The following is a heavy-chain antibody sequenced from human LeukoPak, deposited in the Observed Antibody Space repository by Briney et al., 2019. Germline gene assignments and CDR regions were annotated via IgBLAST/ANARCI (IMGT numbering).Heavy chain of an antibody. D-gene: IGHD6-19*01. CDR3: ARGGRSSGWPLYYMDV. J-gene: IGHJ6*03. Sequence: PSETLSLTCTVSGCSISSYYWSWIRQPAGKGLEWIGRIYTSGSTNYNPSLKSRVTMSVDTSKNQFSLKLSTVTAADTAVYYCARGGRSSGWPLYYMDVWGKGTTVTISS. CDR2: IYTSGST. CDR1: GCSISSYY. V-gene: IGHV4-4*07.